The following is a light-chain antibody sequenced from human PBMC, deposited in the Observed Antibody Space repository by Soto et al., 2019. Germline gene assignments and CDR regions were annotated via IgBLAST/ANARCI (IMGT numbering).Light chain of an antibody. J-gene: IGKJ1*01. V-gene: IGKV1-9*01. CDR3: QQVNTYPLT. Sequence: DIQLTQSPSFLSASVGDRVTITCRASQGINTYLAWYQQKPGKAPNLLIYSASILQSGVPSRFSGSGSGTEFTLTISSLQPEDIAAYYCQQVNTYPLTFGQGTKVEIK. CDR2: SAS. CDR1: QGINTY.